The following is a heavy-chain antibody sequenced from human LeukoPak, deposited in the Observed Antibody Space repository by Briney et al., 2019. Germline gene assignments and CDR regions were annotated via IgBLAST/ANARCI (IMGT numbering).Heavy chain of an antibody. J-gene: IGHJ3*02. CDR2: ISWDGGST. D-gene: IGHD2-21*01. Sequence: GGYLRLSCAASGFTFDDYTMHWVRHAPGQGMEWVSLISWDGGSTYYADSVKGRFTISRDNSKNSLYLQMNSLRTEDTALYYCAKALYSPRGPGAFDIWGQGTMVTVSS. CDR3: AKALYSPRGPGAFDI. CDR1: GFTFDDYT. V-gene: IGHV3-43*01.